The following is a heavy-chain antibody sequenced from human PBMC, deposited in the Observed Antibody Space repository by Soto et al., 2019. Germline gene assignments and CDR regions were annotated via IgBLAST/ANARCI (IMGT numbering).Heavy chain of an antibody. Sequence: QVQLVQSGGEVKKPGASVKVSCKTSGYTFTTYGISWVRQAPGQGLEWVGWISAYSGKTHYAQKFPGHVTMTTDTSTNTAYLELRSLRSDDTAVYYCARDPYLGDHQYWGQGTLVTVSS. D-gene: IGHD3-16*01. J-gene: IGHJ4*02. CDR3: ARDPYLGDHQY. CDR1: GYTFTTYG. V-gene: IGHV1-18*01. CDR2: ISAYSGKT.